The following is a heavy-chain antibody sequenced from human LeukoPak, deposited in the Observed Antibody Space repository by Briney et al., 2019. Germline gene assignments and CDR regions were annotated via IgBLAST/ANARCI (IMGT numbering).Heavy chain of an antibody. D-gene: IGHD3-16*01. CDR2: TYYRSQWYN. CDR1: GDSVYSNSAA. CDR3: ARELGGFDH. V-gene: IGHV6-1*01. Sequence: SQTLSLTCAISGDSVYSNSAAWNWIRQCPSRGLEWLGRTYYRSQWYNEYGVSVKSRLTISTDTSKNQFSLQLNSVTPEDTAAYYCARELGGFDHCGQGTLVTVSS. J-gene: IGHJ4*02.